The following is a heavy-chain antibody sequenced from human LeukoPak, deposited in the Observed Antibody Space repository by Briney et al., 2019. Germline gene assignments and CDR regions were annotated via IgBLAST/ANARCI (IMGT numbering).Heavy chain of an antibody. V-gene: IGHV4-4*09. D-gene: IGHD2-8*02. CDR1: GGSISSYY. CDR2: IYTSGST. J-gene: IGHJ4*02. CDR3: ARRLTGSSVCIEY. Sequence: PSETLSLTCTVSGGSISSYYWSWIRQPPGKGLEWIGYIYTSGSTNYIPSLKSRVTISVDTSKNQFSLKLSSVTAADTAVYYCARRLTGSSVCIEYWGQGTLVTVSA.